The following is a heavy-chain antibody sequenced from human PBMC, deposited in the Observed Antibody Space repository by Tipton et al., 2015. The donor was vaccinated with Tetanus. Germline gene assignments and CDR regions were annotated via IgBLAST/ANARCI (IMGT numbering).Heavy chain of an antibody. V-gene: IGHV4-61*01. D-gene: IGHD2-21*02. Sequence: TLSLTCTVSGGSIRSDNYYWNWIRQPPGKGLEWLAYISNSGSSNSNYPLKSRITVSQDTSKNQFSLRLGSVTAADTAMYYCATVGLVTASVKYWGQGTLVTVSS. CDR2: ISNSGSS. CDR1: GGSIRSDNYY. J-gene: IGHJ4*01. CDR3: ATVGLVTASVKY.